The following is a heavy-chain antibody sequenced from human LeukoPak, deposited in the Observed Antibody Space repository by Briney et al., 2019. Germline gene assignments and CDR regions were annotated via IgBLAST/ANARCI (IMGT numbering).Heavy chain of an antibody. V-gene: IGHV3-33*01. J-gene: IGHJ4*02. D-gene: IGHD6-19*01. CDR3: ARDMGNTVAANRNYFDY. Sequence: PGGSLRLSCAASGFTFKSCGMHWVRQAPGKGLEWVAVVWYDGSNKYYADSVKGRFTISRDNSKNTLYLQMNSLRAEDTAVYYCARDMGNTVAANRNYFDYWGQGTLVTVSS. CDR2: VWYDGSNK. CDR1: GFTFKSCG.